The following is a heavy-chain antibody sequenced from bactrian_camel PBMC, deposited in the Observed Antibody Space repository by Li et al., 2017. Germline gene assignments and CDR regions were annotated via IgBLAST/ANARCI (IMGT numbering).Heavy chain of an antibody. CDR3: AAGRKLGFGYLDAQGYRY. V-gene: IGHV3S42*01. J-gene: IGHJ4*01. Sequence: VQLVESGGGSVQTGGSLTLSCAAGRYTYKRNCMGWLRQRPGKDREGVAVLWIGGATTSYADSVKGRFTISKDNAKNTLYLQMNSLKPEDTAMYYCAAGRKLGFGYLDAQGYRYWSQGTQVTVS. D-gene: IGHD3*01. CDR2: LWIGGATT. CDR1: RYTYKRNC.